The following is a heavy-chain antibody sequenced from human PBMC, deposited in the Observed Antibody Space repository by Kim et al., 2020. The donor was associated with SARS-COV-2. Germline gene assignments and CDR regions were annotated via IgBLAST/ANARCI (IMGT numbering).Heavy chain of an antibody. CDR3: ARSLHQISRSGGYSDYGIPSYNGMDV. D-gene: IGHD5-12*01. J-gene: IGHJ6*02. Sequence: ASVKVSCKASGYTFTSYALHWVRQAPGQRLHWMGWISGGNGNTKYSQQFQGRVTITRDTSASTAYLEVRSLRSEDTAVYYCARSLHQISRSGGYSDYGIPSYNGMDVWGQGTTVTVSS. CDR2: ISGGNGNT. CDR1: GYTFTSYA. V-gene: IGHV1-3*01.